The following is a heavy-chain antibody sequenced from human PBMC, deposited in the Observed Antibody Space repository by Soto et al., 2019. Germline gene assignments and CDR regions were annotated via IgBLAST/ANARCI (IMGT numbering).Heavy chain of an antibody. V-gene: IGHV1-69*02. CDR2: IIPILGIA. Sequence: QVQLVQSGAEVKKPGSSVKVSCKASGGTFSSYTISWVRQAPGQGLEWMGRIIPILGIANYAQKFQGRVTITADKSTSSAYMELSSLRSEDTVVYYCARNKGGWYVYWGQGTLVTVSS. J-gene: IGHJ4*02. CDR3: ARNKGGWYVY. D-gene: IGHD6-19*01. CDR1: GGTFSSYT.